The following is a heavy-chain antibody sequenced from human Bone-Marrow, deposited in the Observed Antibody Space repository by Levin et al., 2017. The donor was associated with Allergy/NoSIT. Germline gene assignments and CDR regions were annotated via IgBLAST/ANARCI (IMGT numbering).Heavy chain of an antibody. V-gene: IGHV3-9*01. Sequence: HAGGSLRLSCAASGFKFDDYAMHWVRQTPGRGLEWVAGTSWNSGSIGYADSVKGRFTISRDNAKNSLDLHMNSLRGEDTALYYCTASPGYSRGWFRFDYWGPGTAVTVSS. D-gene: IGHD6-19*01. CDR1: GFKFDDYA. CDR3: TASPGYSRGWFRFDY. J-gene: IGHJ4*02. CDR2: TSWNSGSI.